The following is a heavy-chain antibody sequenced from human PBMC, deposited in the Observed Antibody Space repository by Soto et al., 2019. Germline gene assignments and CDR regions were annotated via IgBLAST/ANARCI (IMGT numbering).Heavy chain of an antibody. CDR2: ISYDGSNK. D-gene: IGHD1-7*01. CDR1: GFTFSSYG. J-gene: IGHJ6*02. V-gene: IGHV3-30*18. CDR3: AKDSAELYYYYGMDV. Sequence: GGSLRLSCAASGFTFSSYGMHWVRQAPGKGLEWVAVISYDGSNKYYADSVKGRFTISRDNSKNTLYLQMNSLRAEDTAVYYCAKDSAELYYYYGMDVWGQGTTVTVSS.